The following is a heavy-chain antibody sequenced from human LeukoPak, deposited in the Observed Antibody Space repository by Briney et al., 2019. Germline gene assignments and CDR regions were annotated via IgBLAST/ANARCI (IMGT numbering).Heavy chain of an antibody. CDR3: AKGSGSGWYGWFAP. CDR1: GFTFSSYA. V-gene: IGHV3-23*01. CDR2: IDASGGST. J-gene: IGHJ5*02. D-gene: IGHD6-19*01. Sequence: GSLRLSCAASGFTFSSYAMTWVRQAPGKGLKWVSSIDASGGSTYYADSVKGRFTISRDNSKNTFFLQMNTLRAADTAVYYCAKGSGSGWYGWFAPWGQGTLVTVSS.